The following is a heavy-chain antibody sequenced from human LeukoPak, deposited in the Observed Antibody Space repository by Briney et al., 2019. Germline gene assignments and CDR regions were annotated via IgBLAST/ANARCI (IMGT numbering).Heavy chain of an antibody. CDR3: ARGGGSRGYCSGGSCYSSWFDP. J-gene: IGHJ5*02. Sequence: SETLSLTCAVYGGSFSGYYWSWIRQPPGEGLEWLGEINHSGSTNHNPSLKSRVTISIDTSKNQLSLKLSSVTAADTAVYYCARGGGSRGYCSGGSCYSSWFDPWGQGTLVTVSS. CDR1: GGSFSGYY. V-gene: IGHV4-34*01. CDR2: INHSGST. D-gene: IGHD2-15*01.